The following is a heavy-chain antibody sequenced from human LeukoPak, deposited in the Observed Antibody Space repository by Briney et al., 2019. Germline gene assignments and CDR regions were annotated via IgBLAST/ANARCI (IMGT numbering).Heavy chain of an antibody. V-gene: IGHV3-74*01. CDR1: GFTFSSYW. D-gene: IGHD5-24*01. J-gene: IGHJ4*02. CDR3: ASDRRDGYNFNY. CDR2: INSDGSST. Sequence: PGGSLRLSCAASGFTFSSYWMHWVRQPRGKWLVWVSRINSDGSSTSYADSVKGRFTISRDNAKNTLNLQMNSLRAEDTAVYYCASDRRDGYNFNYWGQGTLVTVSS.